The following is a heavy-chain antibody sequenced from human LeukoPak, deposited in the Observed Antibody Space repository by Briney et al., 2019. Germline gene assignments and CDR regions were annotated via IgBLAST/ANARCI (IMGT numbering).Heavy chain of an antibody. Sequence: GGSLRLSCAASGFTFSSYAMSWVCQAPGKGPEWVSAISGSGGSTYYADSVKGRFTISRDNSKNTLYLQMNSLRAEDTAVYYCAKIHDYGGNGPAEVILDYWGQGTLVTVSS. CDR2: ISGSGGST. J-gene: IGHJ4*02. D-gene: IGHD4-23*01. V-gene: IGHV3-23*01. CDR3: AKIHDYGGNGPAEVILDY. CDR1: GFTFSSYA.